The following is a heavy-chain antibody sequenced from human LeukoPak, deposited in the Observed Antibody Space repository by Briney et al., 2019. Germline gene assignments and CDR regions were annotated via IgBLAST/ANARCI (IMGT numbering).Heavy chain of an antibody. V-gene: IGHV4-59*01. CDR2: IYYSGST. CDR3: ARVSSWPNYIDY. D-gene: IGHD6-13*01. CDR1: GGSISSYY. J-gene: IGHJ4*02. Sequence: PSETLSLTCTVSGGSISSYYWSWIRQPPGRGLVWIGYIYYSGSTNYNPSLKSRVTISVDTSKNQFSLKLSSVTAADTAVYYCARVSSWPNYIDYWGQGTLVTVSS.